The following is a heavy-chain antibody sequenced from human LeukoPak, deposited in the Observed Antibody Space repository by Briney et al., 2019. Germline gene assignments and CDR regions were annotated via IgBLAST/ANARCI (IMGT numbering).Heavy chain of an antibody. CDR3: ARGQPGEQQLVLAKHAFDI. V-gene: IGHV4-34*01. Sequence: KPSETLSLTCAVYGGSFSGYYWSWIRQPPGKGLEWIGEINHSGSTNYNPSLKSRVTISVDTSKNQFSLKLSSVTAADTAVYYCARGQPGEQQLVLAKHAFDIWGQGTMVTVSS. CDR2: INHSGST. D-gene: IGHD6-13*01. J-gene: IGHJ3*02. CDR1: GGSFSGYY.